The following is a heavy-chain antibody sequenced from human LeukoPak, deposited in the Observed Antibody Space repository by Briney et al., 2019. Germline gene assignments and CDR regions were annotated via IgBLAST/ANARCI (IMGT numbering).Heavy chain of an antibody. D-gene: IGHD2-2*01. Sequence: GASVKVSCKASGYTFTSYGISWVRQAPGQGLEWMGWISAYNGNTNYAQKLQGRVTMTTDTSTSTAYMELRSLRSDDTAVYYCARDLAIPADNYYYYYYMDVWGKGTTVTVSS. CDR2: ISAYNGNT. CDR1: GYTFTSYG. J-gene: IGHJ6*03. V-gene: IGHV1-18*01. CDR3: ARDLAIPADNYYYYYYMDV.